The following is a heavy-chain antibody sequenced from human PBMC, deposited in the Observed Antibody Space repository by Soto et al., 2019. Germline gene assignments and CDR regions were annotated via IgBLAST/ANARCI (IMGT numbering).Heavy chain of an antibody. Sequence: QVQLVQSGAEVKKPGSSVKVSCKASGGTFSTNDISWVRQAPGQGHEWMGGITPMFDTTKYGQDFQGRVTITAYESTTTAYMELSSQRYEDTDIYYCAQDLGSQIAAFWGQGTLVTVSS. J-gene: IGHJ4*02. D-gene: IGHD2-15*01. CDR3: AQDLGSQIAAF. CDR2: ITPMFDTT. V-gene: IGHV1-69*12. CDR1: GGTFSTND.